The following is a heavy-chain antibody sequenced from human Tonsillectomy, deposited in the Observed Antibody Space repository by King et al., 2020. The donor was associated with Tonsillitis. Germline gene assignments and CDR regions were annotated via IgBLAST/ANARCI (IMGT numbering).Heavy chain of an antibody. CDR3: ARDWAARQKYYFDY. D-gene: IGHD6-6*01. CDR2: ISYDGSKK. Sequence: VQLVESGGGVVQPGRSLRLSCAASGFTFRSYAMHWVRQAPGKGLEWVAVISYDGSKKYYADSVKGRFTISRDNSKNTLYLQMNSLRAEDTAIYYCARDWAARQKYYFDYWGQGTLVTVSS. J-gene: IGHJ4*02. CDR1: GFTFRSYA. V-gene: IGHV3-30*04.